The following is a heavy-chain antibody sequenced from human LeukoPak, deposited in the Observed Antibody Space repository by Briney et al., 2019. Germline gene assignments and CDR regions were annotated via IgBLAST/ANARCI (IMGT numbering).Heavy chain of an antibody. J-gene: IGHJ4*02. V-gene: IGHV3-15*01. CDR3: TTGEYSGYDYSESFDY. CDR2: IKSKTDGGTT. D-gene: IGHD5-12*01. CDR1: GLTFSNAW. Sequence: GSLRLSCAASGLTFSNAWMSWVRQAPRKGLEWVGRIKSKTDGGTTDYAAPVKGRFTISRDDSKNTLYLQMNSLKTEDTAVYYCTTGEYSGYDYSESFDYWGQGTLVTVSS.